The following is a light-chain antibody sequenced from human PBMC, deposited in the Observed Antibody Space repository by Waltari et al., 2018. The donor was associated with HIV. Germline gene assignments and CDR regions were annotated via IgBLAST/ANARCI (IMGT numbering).Light chain of an antibody. J-gene: IGLJ3*02. CDR2: ENN. Sequence: QSVLIQPPSASGTPGQRVTISCSGSTFNLGNNLVYWPKQLPGTAPRLLIDENNHRPSAVPNRFSTSKSGSSASLAISRLRSEDDVDYYCAAWDDSLTGWVFGGGTKLTVL. CDR3: AAWDDSLTGWV. V-gene: IGLV1-47*01. CDR1: TFNLGNNL.